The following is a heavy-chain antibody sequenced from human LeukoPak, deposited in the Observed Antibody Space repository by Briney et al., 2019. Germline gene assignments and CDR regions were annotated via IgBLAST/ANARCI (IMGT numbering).Heavy chain of an antibody. CDR2: ISYDERNG. Sequence: GGSLRLSCAASGFSFRSHGMHWVRRAPGRGLEWVAVISYDERNGYYAESVKGRFTVSRDNSNNTVHLQMNSLRAEDTAVYYCAKDGRFLEWLLYYYYYMDVWGKGTTVTVSS. D-gene: IGHD3-3*01. V-gene: IGHV3-30*18. CDR3: AKDGRFLEWLLYYYYYMDV. J-gene: IGHJ6*03. CDR1: GFSFRSHG.